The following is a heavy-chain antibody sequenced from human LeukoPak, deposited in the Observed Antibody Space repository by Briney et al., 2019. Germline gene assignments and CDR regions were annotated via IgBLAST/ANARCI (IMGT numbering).Heavy chain of an antibody. J-gene: IGHJ3*02. CDR1: GFTFSSYG. V-gene: IGHV3-30*18. D-gene: IGHD1-26*01. CDR2: ISYDGSNK. CDR3: AKPSYSGSYRQNDAFDI. Sequence: PGRSLRLSCAASGFTFSSYGMHWVRQAPGKGLEWVAVISYDGSNKYYADSVKGRFTISRDNSKNTLYLQMNSLRAEDTAVYYCAKPSYSGSYRQNDAFDIWGQGTMVTVSS.